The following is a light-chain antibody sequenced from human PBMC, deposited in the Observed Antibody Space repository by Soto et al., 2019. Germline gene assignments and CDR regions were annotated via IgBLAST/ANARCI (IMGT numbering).Light chain of an antibody. CDR2: DAS. J-gene: IGKJ3*01. CDR3: QQYGSSPPCT. Sequence: EIVLTQSPGTLSLSPGERATLSCRASQSVSSSYLAWYQQKPGQAPRLLIYDASSRATGIPDRFSGSGSGTDFSLTISRLEPEDFVVYYCQQYGSSPPCTFGPGTKVDIK. V-gene: IGKV3-20*01. CDR1: QSVSSSY.